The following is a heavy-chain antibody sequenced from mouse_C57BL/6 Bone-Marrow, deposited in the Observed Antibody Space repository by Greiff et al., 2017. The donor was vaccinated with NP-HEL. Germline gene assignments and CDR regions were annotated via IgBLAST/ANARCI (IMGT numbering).Heavy chain of an antibody. CDR2: ISNGGGST. D-gene: IGHD1-1*01. CDR3: ARHDYGSSSWFAY. J-gene: IGHJ3*01. V-gene: IGHV5-12*01. CDR1: GFTFSDYY. Sequence: EVKLEESGGGLVQPGGSLKLSCAASGFTFSDYYMYWVRQTPEKRLEWVAYISNGGGSTYYPDTVKGRFTISRDNAKNTLYLQMSRLKSEDTAMYYCARHDYGSSSWFAYWGQGTLVTVSA.